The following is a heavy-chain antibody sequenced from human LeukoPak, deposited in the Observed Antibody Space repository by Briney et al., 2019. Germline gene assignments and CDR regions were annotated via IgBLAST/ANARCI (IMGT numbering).Heavy chain of an antibody. V-gene: IGHV1-3*01. Sequence: ASVKVSCKASGYTFTSYAMHWVRQAPRQRLDWMGWINAGNGNTKYSQKFQGRVTITRDTSASTAYMELSSLRSEETAVYYCGRDYSSGWAGTFDYWGQGTLVTVSS. J-gene: IGHJ4*02. CDR1: GYTFTSYA. CDR2: INAGNGNT. D-gene: IGHD6-19*01. CDR3: GRDYSSGWAGTFDY.